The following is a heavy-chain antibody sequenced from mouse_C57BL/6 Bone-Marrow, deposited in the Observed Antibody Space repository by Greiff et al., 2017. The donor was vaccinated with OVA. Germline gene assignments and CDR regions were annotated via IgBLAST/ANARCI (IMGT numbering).Heavy chain of an antibody. D-gene: IGHD1-1*01. CDR2: IHPNSGST. CDR1: GYTFTSYW. V-gene: IGHV1-64*01. CDR3: ARRDYYGTAWFAY. J-gene: IGHJ3*01. Sequence: QVQLQQPGAELVKPGASVKLSCKASGYTFTSYWMHWVKQRPGQGLEWIGTIHPNSGSTNYNEKFKSKATLTVDKSYSTAYMQLSSLTSVDSAVYYCARRDYYGTAWFAYWGQGTLVTVSA.